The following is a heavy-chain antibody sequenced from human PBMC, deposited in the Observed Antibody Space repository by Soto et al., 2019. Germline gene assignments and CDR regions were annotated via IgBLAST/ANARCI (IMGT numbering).Heavy chain of an antibody. CDR2: ITISGNYI. Sequence: EGQLVESGGGLVKPGGSLRLSCAASGFVFQTYTMEWLRQPPGKGLEWVSSITISGNYIYYADSVKGRFTISRDNGRNSVYLQMNSLRAEDTAVYYCAKVGVLRTNFRWFDLWGQGTLVTVSS. J-gene: IGHJ5*02. CDR3: AKVGVLRTNFRWFDL. D-gene: IGHD2-8*01. CDR1: GFVFQTYT. V-gene: IGHV3-21*01.